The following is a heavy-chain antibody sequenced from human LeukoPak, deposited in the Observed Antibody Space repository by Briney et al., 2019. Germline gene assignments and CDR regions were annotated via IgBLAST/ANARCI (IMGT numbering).Heavy chain of an antibody. CDR2: IHYTGST. Sequence: PSETLSLTCTVSGGSISSYYWSWIRQSPGKGLEWIGYIHYTGSTNYNPSLKSRVTISVETSKNQFSLKLKSVTAADTAVYYCARVGYGDWFDPWGQGTLVTVSS. CDR3: ARVGYGDWFDP. CDR1: GGSISSYY. V-gene: IGHV4-59*01. J-gene: IGHJ5*02. D-gene: IGHD4-17*01.